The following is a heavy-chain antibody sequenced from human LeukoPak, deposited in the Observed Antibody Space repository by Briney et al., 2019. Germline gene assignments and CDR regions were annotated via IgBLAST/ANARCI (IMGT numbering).Heavy chain of an antibody. V-gene: IGHV3-73*01. J-gene: IGHJ4*02. CDR2: ISSKTNNYAT. CDR1: GFTFSGSA. Sequence: GGSLRLSCAASGFTFSGSAMHWVRQASGKGLEWVCRISSKTNNYATAYAASVKGRFTISRDDSKNTAYLQMNSLKTEDTAVYYCTRRSYSSVTRDYWGQGTLVTVSS. D-gene: IGHD4-17*01. CDR3: TRRSYSSVTRDY.